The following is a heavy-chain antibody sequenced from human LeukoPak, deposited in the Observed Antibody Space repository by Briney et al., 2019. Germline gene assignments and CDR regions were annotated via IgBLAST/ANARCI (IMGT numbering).Heavy chain of an antibody. J-gene: IGHJ4*02. CDR1: GFTFSSYS. V-gene: IGHV3-23*01. CDR2: ISGSGGNT. Sequence: GGSLRLSCAASGFTFSSYSMNWVRQAPGKGLEWVSSISGSGGNTYYADSVKGRFTISRDNSKNTLYLQMNSLRAEDTAVYYCAKSWGFGDYDSSGYPFDYWGQGTLVTVSS. D-gene: IGHD3-22*01. CDR3: AKSWGFGDYDSSGYPFDY.